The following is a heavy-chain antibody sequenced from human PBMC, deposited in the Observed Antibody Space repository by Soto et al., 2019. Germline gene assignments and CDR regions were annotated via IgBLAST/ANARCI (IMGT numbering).Heavy chain of an antibody. D-gene: IGHD5-18*01. CDR3: ARLDLRIQVWGVDV. CDR2: IYYSGST. Sequence: QVQLQESGPGLVKPSETLSLTCTVSGGSVSSGSDFWSWIRQPPGTGTEWIGYIYYSGSTKYNPSLKSRVTISVDTSKNQFSLQLTSVTAADTAVYSCARLDLRIQVWGVDVWGQGTTVTVSS. V-gene: IGHV4-61*01. J-gene: IGHJ6*02. CDR1: GGSVSSGSDF.